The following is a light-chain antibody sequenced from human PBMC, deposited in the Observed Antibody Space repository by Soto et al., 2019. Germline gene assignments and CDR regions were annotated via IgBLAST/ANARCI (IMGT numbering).Light chain of an antibody. CDR2: GIS. V-gene: IGKV3-15*01. J-gene: IGKJ5*01. Sequence: EIVMTQSPASLSVPPGERATLSCRASQSVSTNFAWYLQKPGQPPRLLIYGISTRATGIPARFSGSGSGTEFSLTISSLQSEDFAVYYCQQYSKWPITFGQGTRLEIK. CDR3: QQYSKWPIT. CDR1: QSVSTN.